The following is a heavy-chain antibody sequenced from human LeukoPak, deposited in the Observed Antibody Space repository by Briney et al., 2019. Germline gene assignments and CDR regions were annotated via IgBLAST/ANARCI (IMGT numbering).Heavy chain of an antibody. CDR1: GFTVSSNY. CDR2: IYSGGST. V-gene: IGHV3-53*01. J-gene: IGHJ4*02. Sequence: GGSLRLSCAASGFTVSSNYMSWVRQAPGKGLEWVSVIYSGGSTYYADSVKGRFTISRDNSKNTLYLQMNSLRAEDTAVYYCARAHYDFWSGYYFDYWGQGTLVTVSP. CDR3: ARAHYDFWSGYYFDY. D-gene: IGHD3-3*01.